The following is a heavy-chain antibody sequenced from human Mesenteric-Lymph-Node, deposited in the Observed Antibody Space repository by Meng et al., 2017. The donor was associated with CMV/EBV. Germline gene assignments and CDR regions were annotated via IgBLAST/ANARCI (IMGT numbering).Heavy chain of an antibody. CDR1: GFTFSNYG. Sequence: GESLKISCAASGFTFSNYGMNWVRQAPGKGLEWISYISSGNNIHYADSVKGRFTISIDNAKNSLFLQMNSLRAEDTAVYYCATDPDRARYFDFDGYFEYWGPGALVTVSS. CDR2: ISSGNNI. D-gene: IGHD3-9*01. V-gene: IGHV3-21*05. CDR3: ATDPDRARYFDFDGYFEY. J-gene: IGHJ4*02.